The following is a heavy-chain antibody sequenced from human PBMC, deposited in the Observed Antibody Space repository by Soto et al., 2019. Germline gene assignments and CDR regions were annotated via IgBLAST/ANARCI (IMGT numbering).Heavy chain of an antibody. V-gene: IGHV4-34*01. J-gene: IGHJ6*02. CDR3: ARAPMDDYGNYYDGMDV. Sequence: QVQLQQWGAGLLKPSETLSLTCGVSGGSFRGYSWNWIRQSPEKGLEWIGEINYRGITSYNPSLRSRVTFSLDTSTNRFSLTLTSVTAADTAIYYCARAPMDDYGNYYDGMDVWGQGTTITVS. CDR2: INYRGIT. D-gene: IGHD4-17*01. CDR1: GGSFRGYS.